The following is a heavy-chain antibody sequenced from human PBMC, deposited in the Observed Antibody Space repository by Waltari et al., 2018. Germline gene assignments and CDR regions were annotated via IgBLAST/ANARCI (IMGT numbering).Heavy chain of an antibody. J-gene: IGHJ4*02. CDR1: GGTFSSYA. CDR3: ARLDFSRYGPRGGY. D-gene: IGHD5-12*01. CDR2: IIPILGIA. V-gene: IGHV1-69*04. Sequence: QVQLVHSGAEVKKPGSSVKVSCKASGGTFSSYAISWVRQAPGQGLEWMGGIIPILGIANYAQKFQGRVTITADESTSTAYMELSSLRSEDTAVYYCARLDFSRYGPRGGYWGQGTLVTVSS.